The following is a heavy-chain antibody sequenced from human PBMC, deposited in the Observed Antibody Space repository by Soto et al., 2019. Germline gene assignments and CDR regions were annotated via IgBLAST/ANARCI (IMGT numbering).Heavy chain of an antibody. CDR2: IRGSGGST. V-gene: IGHV3-23*01. CDR3: AKERTYYYGSGSYHHYGMDV. CDR1: GFTFSSYA. Sequence: EVQLLESGGGLVQPGGSLRLSCAASGFTFSSYAMSWVRQAPGKGLEWVSSIRGSGGSTQYADSVKGRFTISRDNSKHTLYLQINSLRAEDTAVYYCAKERTYYYGSGSYHHYGMDVWGQGTTVTVSS. D-gene: IGHD3-10*01. J-gene: IGHJ6*02.